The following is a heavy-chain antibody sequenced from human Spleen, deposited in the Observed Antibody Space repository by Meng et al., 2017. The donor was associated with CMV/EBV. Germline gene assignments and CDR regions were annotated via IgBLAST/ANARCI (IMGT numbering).Heavy chain of an antibody. Sequence: GSLRLSCTVSGGSISSYYWSWIRQPAGKGLEWIGRIYTSGSTNYNPSLKSRVTMSVDTSKNQFSLKLSSVTAADTAVYYCARDVFGYTGAYGSWGQGMLVTVSS. V-gene: IGHV4-4*07. CDR1: GGSISSYY. CDR3: ARDVFGYTGAYGS. D-gene: IGHD1-26*01. J-gene: IGHJ4*02. CDR2: IYTSGST.